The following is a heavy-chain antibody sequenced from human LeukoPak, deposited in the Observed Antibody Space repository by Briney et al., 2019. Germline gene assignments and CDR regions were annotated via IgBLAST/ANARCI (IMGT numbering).Heavy chain of an antibody. V-gene: IGHV6-1*01. CDR2: TYYRSKWYN. J-gene: IGHJ4*02. D-gene: IGHD3-10*01. CDR3: ARGWSGAFDY. Sequence: SQTLSLTCAISGDSVSSNSVAWNWIRQSPSRGLEWLGRTYYRSKWYNDYAISVKSRITINPDTSGSQFSLQLNSVTPEDAAVYYCARGWSGAFDYWGQGTLVAVSS. CDR1: GDSVSSNSVA.